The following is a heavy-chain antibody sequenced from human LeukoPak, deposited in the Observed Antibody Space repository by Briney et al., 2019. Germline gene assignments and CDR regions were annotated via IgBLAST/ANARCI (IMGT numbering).Heavy chain of an antibody. CDR1: GGSIRSYY. D-gene: IGHD1-26*01. V-gene: IGHV4-4*07. J-gene: IGHJ3*02. CDR3: ARDMSSGSYSDAFDI. Sequence: SETLSLTCTVSGGSIRSYYWSWIRQPPGKGLEWIGRIYTNGSTNYNPSLKSRVTMSVDTSKNQFSLKLSSVTAADTAVYYCARDMSSGSYSDAFDIWGQGTMVTVSS. CDR2: IYTNGST.